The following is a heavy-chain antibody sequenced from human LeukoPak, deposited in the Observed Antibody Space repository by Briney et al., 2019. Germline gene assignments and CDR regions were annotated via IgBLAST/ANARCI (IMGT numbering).Heavy chain of an antibody. Sequence: GGSLRLSCAASGFTFSSYAMSWVRQAPGKGLEWVSAISGSGGSTYYADSVKGRFTISRDNSKNTLYLQMNSLRAEDTAVYYCITFGGVIVIRGAFDIWGQGTMVTVSS. CDR3: ITFGGVIVIRGAFDI. CDR1: GFTFSSYA. V-gene: IGHV3-23*01. J-gene: IGHJ3*02. D-gene: IGHD3-16*02. CDR2: ISGSGGST.